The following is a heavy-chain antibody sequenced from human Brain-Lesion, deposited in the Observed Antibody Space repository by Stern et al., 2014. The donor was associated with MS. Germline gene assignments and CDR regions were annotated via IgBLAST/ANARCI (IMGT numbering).Heavy chain of an antibody. D-gene: IGHD2-2*01. J-gene: IGHJ6*02. V-gene: IGHV4-61*02. Sequence: VQLVQSGPGLVKPSQTLSLSCTVSGGSISSGGYYWSWIRQPAGKGLEWIGRIFNSGSTRYNPSLKSRVTLSIDTSKNQFSLRLNSRTAADTAVYYCARGRVVPGFQYYATDVWGQGTTVIVSS. CDR1: GGSISSGGYY. CDR3: ARGRVVPGFQYYATDV. CDR2: IFNSGST.